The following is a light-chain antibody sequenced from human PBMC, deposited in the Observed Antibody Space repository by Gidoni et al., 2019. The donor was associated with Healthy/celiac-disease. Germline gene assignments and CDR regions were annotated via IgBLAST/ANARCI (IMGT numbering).Light chain of an antibody. CDR3: QQYNNWPPYT. CDR1: QSVSSN. CDR2: GAS. J-gene: IGKJ2*01. Sequence: EIVMPQSPATLSVSPGERATLSCRASQSVSSNLAWYQQKPGQAPRLLIYGASTRATGIPARFSGRGSGTEFTLTISSLQSEDFAVYYCQQYNNWPPYTFGQGTKLEI. V-gene: IGKV3-15*01.